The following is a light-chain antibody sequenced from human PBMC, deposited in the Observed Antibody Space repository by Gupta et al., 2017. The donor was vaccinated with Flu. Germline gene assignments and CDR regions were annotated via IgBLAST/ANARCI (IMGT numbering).Light chain of an antibody. CDR2: HVS. J-gene: IGLJ1*01. CDR1: SSDISRYKF. CDR3: VAYTSSTTLV. V-gene: IGLV2-14*03. Sequence: SITVSFTGSSSDISRYKFVSWYQQHPGKVPKLIIYHVSNRPSGISSRFSGSKSDNTASLTISGLQPEDEADYYCVAYTSSTTLVFGGGTKVTVL.